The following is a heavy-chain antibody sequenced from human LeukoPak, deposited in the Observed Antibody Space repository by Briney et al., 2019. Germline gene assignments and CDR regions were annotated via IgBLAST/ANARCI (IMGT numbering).Heavy chain of an antibody. CDR1: GFTFSSYS. V-gene: IGHV3-21*01. J-gene: IGHJ4*02. Sequence: GGSLRLSCAASGFTFSSYSMNWVRQAPGKGLEWVSSISSSSSYIYYADSVKGRFTISRDNAKNSLYLQMNSLRAEDTAVYYCARDRRLRFLEWLLQFDYWGQGTLVTVSS. CDR2: ISSSSSYI. CDR3: ARDRRLRFLEWLLQFDY. D-gene: IGHD3-3*01.